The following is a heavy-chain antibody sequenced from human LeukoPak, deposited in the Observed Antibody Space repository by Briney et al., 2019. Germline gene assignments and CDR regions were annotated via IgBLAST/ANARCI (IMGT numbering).Heavy chain of an antibody. CDR1: GFIFNTYA. Sequence: GTSLRLSCSASGFIFNTYAMHWVRQAPGKGLEWVALISYDGSNKFYADSVKGRFSISRDNSKNTLYLQMNSLRLEDTAVYYCARGGANFFDYWGQGTLVTVSS. CDR3: ARGGANFFDY. V-gene: IGHV3-30-3*01. CDR2: ISYDGSNK. J-gene: IGHJ4*02. D-gene: IGHD2-8*01.